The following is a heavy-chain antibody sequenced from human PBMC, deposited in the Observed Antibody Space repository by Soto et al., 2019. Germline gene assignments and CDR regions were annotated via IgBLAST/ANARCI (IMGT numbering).Heavy chain of an antibody. J-gene: IGHJ6*04. Sequence: PGGSLRLSCAASGFTFIDYWMQWVRQAPGKGLVWVSHIASDGSLTDYADSVKGRFTVSRDNAKNTLYLQMNSLRVEDTAVYYCARDDVLCDGGRCYGIPLDVWGKGTTVTVSS. CDR3: ARDDVLCDGGRCYGIPLDV. V-gene: IGHV3-74*01. CDR2: IASDGSLT. CDR1: GFTFIDYW. D-gene: IGHD2-15*01.